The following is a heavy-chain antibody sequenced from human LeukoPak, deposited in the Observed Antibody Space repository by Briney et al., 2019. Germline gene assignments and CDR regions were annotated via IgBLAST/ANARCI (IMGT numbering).Heavy chain of an antibody. CDR2: ISGSGGST. V-gene: IGHV3-23*01. CDR1: GFTFSSYA. CDR3: AKAIVGATAVDY. Sequence: GGSLRLSCAASGFTFSSYAMSWVRQAPGKGLEWVSAISGSGGSTHYADSVKGRFTISRDNSKNTLYLQMNSLRAEDTAVYYCAKAIVGATAVDYWGQGTLVTVSS. D-gene: IGHD1-26*01. J-gene: IGHJ4*02.